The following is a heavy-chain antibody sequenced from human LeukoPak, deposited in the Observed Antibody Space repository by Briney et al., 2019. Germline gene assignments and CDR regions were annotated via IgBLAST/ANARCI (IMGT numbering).Heavy chain of an antibody. D-gene: IGHD5-18*01. CDR2: TYPGDSDT. CDR1: GYRFTSYW. J-gene: IGHJ4*02. Sequence: GESLKISCKGSGYRFTSYWIGWVRQMPGKGPEWMGITYPGDSDTRYSPSFQGQVTISTDKSISTAYLQWSSLKASDTAMYYCARQLQRGYSYSDYWGQGTLVTVSS. CDR3: ARQLQRGYSYSDY. V-gene: IGHV5-51*01.